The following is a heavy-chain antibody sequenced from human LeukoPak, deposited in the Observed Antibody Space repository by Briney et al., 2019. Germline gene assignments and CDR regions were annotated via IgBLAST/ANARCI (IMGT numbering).Heavy chain of an antibody. Sequence: PGGSLRLSCAASGFTFSSYAMSWVRQAPGKGLEWVSAISGSGGSTYYADSVKGRFTISRDNSENTLYLQMNSLRAEDTAVYYCAKEYYDSSGYYYGHAFDIWGQGTMVTVSS. V-gene: IGHV3-23*01. CDR1: GFTFSSYA. CDR3: AKEYYDSSGYYYGHAFDI. D-gene: IGHD3-22*01. J-gene: IGHJ3*02. CDR2: ISGSGGST.